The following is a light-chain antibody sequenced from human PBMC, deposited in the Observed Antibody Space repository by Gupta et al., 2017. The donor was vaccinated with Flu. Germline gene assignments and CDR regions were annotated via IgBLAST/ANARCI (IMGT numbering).Light chain of an antibody. Sequence: TLGQPASISCRSSKRLVYTDGNTYLKWCQQRTGESTRRLIYEVSNRDSGGPDRCSGSGSGSGTDLTLKIRRVEAEDVGVYYCMRGTNPWTFGQGTKLEIK. CDR3: MRGTNPWT. CDR2: EVS. CDR1: KRLVYTDGNTY. J-gene: IGKJ2*02. V-gene: IGKV2-30*01.